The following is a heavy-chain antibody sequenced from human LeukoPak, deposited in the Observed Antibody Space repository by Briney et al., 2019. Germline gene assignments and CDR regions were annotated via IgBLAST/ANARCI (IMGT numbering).Heavy chain of an antibody. D-gene: IGHD2-2*02. J-gene: IGHJ6*03. CDR1: GYTFTSYY. CDR3: AIQGLLGAKNPDRRYCSSTSCYRGPYYYYYHMDV. CDR2: INPSGGST. Sequence: ASVKVSCKASGYTFTSYYMHWVRQAPGQGLEWMGIINPSGGSTSYAQKFQGRVTMTGDTSTSTVYMELSSLRSEDTAVYYCAIQGLLGAKNPDRRYCSSTSCYRGPYYYYYHMDVWGKGTTVTVSS. V-gene: IGHV1-46*03.